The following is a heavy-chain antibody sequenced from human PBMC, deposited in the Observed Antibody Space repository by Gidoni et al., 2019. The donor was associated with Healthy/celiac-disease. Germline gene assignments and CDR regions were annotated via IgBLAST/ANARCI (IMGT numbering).Heavy chain of an antibody. V-gene: IGHV4-59*01. CDR2: ISNPGST. D-gene: IGHD3-22*01. CDR1: GDSISIYY. CDR3: ARGAYYYDTRGYRSDAYDV. J-gene: IGHJ3*01. Sequence: QVQLQESGPGLVKPSETLSLTCTVSGDSISIYYWTWIRQPPGKGLEWIGYISNPGSTNYNPSLKSRVTISVDTSKNQFSLKLSSVTAADTAVYYCARGAYYYDTRGYRSDAYDVWGQGTMVTVSS.